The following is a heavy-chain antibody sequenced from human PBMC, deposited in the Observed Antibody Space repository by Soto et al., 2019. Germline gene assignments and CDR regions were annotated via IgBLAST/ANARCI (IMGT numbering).Heavy chain of an antibody. CDR3: AKDISGLSPNYYYGMDV. Sequence: PGGTLRLSCAASGFTFSSYGMHWVRQAPGKGLEWVAVISYDGSNKYYADSVKGRFTISRDNSKNTLYLQMNSLRAEDTAVYYCAKDISGLSPNYYYGMDVWGQGTTVTVSS. CDR2: ISYDGSNK. J-gene: IGHJ6*02. D-gene: IGHD3-10*01. V-gene: IGHV3-30*18. CDR1: GFTFSSYG.